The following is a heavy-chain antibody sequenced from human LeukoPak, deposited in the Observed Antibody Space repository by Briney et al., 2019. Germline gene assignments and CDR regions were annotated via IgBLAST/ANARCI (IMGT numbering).Heavy chain of an antibody. CDR1: GFTFHDYT. J-gene: IGHJ4*02. Sequence: PGGSLRLSCAASGFTFHDYTMHWVRQAPGKGLEWVSLISWDGGRTYYADSLKGRFTISRDNSKNTLYLQMNSLRAEDTAVYYCARVEDGYDSSGYIGYYFDYWGQGTLVTVSS. V-gene: IGHV3-43*01. CDR2: ISWDGGRT. CDR3: ARVEDGYDSSGYIGYYFDY. D-gene: IGHD3-22*01.